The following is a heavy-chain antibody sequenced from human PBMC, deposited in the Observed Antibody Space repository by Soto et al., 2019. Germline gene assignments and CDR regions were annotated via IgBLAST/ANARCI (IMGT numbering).Heavy chain of an antibody. J-gene: IGHJ4*02. CDR3: ATVRARRTLSADY. CDR2: INHSGST. CDR1: GGSFSGYY. Sequence: PSETLSLTCAVYGGSFSGYYLSWIRQPPGKGLEWIGEINHSGSTNYNPSLKSRVTISVDTSKNQFSLKLSSVTAADTAVYYCATVRARRTLSADYWGQGTLVTVSS. V-gene: IGHV4-34*01. D-gene: IGHD3-10*01.